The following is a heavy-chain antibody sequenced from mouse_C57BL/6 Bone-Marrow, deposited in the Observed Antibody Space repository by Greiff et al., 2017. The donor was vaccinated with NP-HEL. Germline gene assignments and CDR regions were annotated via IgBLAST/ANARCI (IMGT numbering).Heavy chain of an antibody. CDR3: SRGGDYYAMDY. V-gene: IGHV1-64*01. CDR2: IHPNSGST. CDR1: GYTFTSYW. Sequence: QVQLQQPGAELVKPGASVKLSCKASGYTFTSYWMHWVKQRPGQGLEWIGMIHPNSGSTNYNEKFKSKATLTVDKSSSTAYMQLSSLTSEDSAVYYCSRGGDYYAMDYWGQGTSVTVSS. J-gene: IGHJ4*01.